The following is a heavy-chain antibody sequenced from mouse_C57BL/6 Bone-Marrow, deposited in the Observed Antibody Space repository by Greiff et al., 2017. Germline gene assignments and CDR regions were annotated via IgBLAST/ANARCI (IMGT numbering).Heavy chain of an antibody. CDR2: IYPSDSET. D-gene: IGHD1-1*01. CDR1: GYTFTSYW. V-gene: IGHV1-61*01. CDR3: ARGLLRSYWYFDV. Sequence: QVQLKQPGAELVRPGSSVKLSCKASGYTFTSYWMDWVKQRPGQGLEWIGNIYPSDSETHYNQKFKDKATLTVDKSSSTAYMQLSSLTSEDSAVYYCARGLLRSYWYFDVWGTGTTVTVSS. J-gene: IGHJ1*03.